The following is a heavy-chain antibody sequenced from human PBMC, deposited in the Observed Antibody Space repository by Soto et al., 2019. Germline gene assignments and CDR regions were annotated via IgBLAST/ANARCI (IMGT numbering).Heavy chain of an antibody. V-gene: IGHV2-5*02. J-gene: IGHJ5*02. CDR3: THRTTTLTWWFDP. Sequence: QITLKESGPALGKPTLTLTVTCTFSGFSLTTRGVGVGWIRQPPGKALEWLALIYWDDDKRYSPSLKSRLTITQKTSTKQVVRTRTNMDPADTATCFWTHRTTTLTWWFDPWGQGTRVPVSS. CDR2: IYWDDDK. CDR1: GFSLTTRGVG. D-gene: IGHD3-9*01.